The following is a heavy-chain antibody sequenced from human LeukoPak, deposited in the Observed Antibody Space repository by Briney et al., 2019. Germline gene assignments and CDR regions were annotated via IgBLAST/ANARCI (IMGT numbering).Heavy chain of an antibody. CDR2: IKQDGSEK. V-gene: IGHV3-7*01. J-gene: IGHJ3*01. CDR3: ARRIAYFYDSSGYVNH. Sequence: PGGSLRLSCAASGFTFSSYWMSWVRQAPGKGLEWVANIKQDGSEKYYVDSVKGRFTISRDNAKNSLYLQMNSLRAEDTAVYYCARRIAYFYDSSGYVNHWGQGTMVTVSS. CDR1: GFTFSSYW. D-gene: IGHD3-22*01.